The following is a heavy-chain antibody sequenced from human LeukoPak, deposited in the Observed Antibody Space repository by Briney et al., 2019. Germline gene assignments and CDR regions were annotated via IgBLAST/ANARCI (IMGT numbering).Heavy chain of an antibody. Sequence: GGSLRLSCAASGFTVSSNYMSWVRQAPGKGLEWVSVIYSGGSTYYADSVKGRFTISRDNSKNTLYLQMNSLRAEDTAVYYCATAETTVTTRGYYYMDVWGKGTTVTVSS. D-gene: IGHD4-11*01. CDR3: ATAETTVTTRGYYYMDV. V-gene: IGHV3-53*01. CDR2: IYSGGST. J-gene: IGHJ6*03. CDR1: GFTVSSNY.